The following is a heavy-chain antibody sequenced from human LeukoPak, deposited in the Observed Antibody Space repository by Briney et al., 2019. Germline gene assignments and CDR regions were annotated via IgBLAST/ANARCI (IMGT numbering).Heavy chain of an antibody. D-gene: IGHD6-13*01. CDR1: GGSFSGYY. CDR2: INHSGST. Sequence: PSETLSLTCAVYGGSFSGYYWSWIRQPPGKGLEWIGEINHSGSTNYNPSLKSRVTISVDTSKNQFSLKLSSVTAADTAVYYCASLSSSWYYVDHYYYYMDVWGKGTTVTVSS. CDR3: ASLSSSWYYVDHYYYYMDV. J-gene: IGHJ6*03. V-gene: IGHV4-34*01.